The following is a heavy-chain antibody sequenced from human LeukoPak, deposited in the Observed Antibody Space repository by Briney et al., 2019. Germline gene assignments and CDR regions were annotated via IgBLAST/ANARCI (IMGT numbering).Heavy chain of an antibody. CDR2: ISYDGSNK. CDR1: GFTFSSYG. D-gene: IGHD5-18*01. CDR3: AKDSGYSYGSYVDV. J-gene: IGHJ6*02. V-gene: IGHV3-30*18. Sequence: GGSLRLSCAASGFTFSSYGMHWVRQAPGKGLEWVAVISYDGSNKYYADSVKGRFTISRDNSKNTLYLQMNSLRAEDTAVYYCAKDSGYSYGSYVDVWGQGTTVTVSS.